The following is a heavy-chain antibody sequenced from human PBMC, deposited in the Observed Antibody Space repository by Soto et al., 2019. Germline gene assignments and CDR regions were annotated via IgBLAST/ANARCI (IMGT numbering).Heavy chain of an antibody. CDR1: GYTFTSYG. V-gene: IGHV1-18*01. J-gene: IGHJ5*02. Sequence: QVQLVQSGAEVKKPGASVRVSCKASGYTFTSYGITWVRQAPGQGLEWMGWISAYNGDTNYAQKLQGRVTMTTDTSTGTAYMELRSLRSDDTAIYYCARGGASAAARVLNWFDPWGQGTLVTVSS. CDR2: ISAYNGDT. D-gene: IGHD2-2*01. CDR3: ARGGASAAARVLNWFDP.